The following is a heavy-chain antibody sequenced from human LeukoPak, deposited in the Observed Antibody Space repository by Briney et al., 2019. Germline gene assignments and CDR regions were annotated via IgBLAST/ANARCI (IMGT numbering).Heavy chain of an antibody. D-gene: IGHD2-2*01. Sequence: GGSLRLSCAASGFTFSSYWMSWVRQAPGKGLEWVANIKQDGSEKYYVDSVKGRFTISRDNAKNSLYLQMNSLRAEDTAVYYCAGCWRVGTRSTSWFDPWGQGTLVTVSS. CDR3: AGCWRVGTRSTSWFDP. V-gene: IGHV3-7*01. CDR1: GFTFSSYW. J-gene: IGHJ5*02. CDR2: IKQDGSEK.